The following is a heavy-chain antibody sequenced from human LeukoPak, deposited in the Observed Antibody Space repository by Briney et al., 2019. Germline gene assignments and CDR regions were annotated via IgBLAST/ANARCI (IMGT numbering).Heavy chain of an antibody. J-gene: IGHJ6*02. Sequence: GGSLRLSCAASGFTFSSYAMHWVRQAPGKGLEYVSGIGMNGATTYYANSVKGRFIISRDNSKNTIYLQMGSLKTEDMAVYHCARWYKSLDIWGQGTTVTVS. CDR3: ARWYKSLDI. CDR1: GFTFSSYA. V-gene: IGHV3-64*01. D-gene: IGHD1-1*01. CDR2: IGMNGATT.